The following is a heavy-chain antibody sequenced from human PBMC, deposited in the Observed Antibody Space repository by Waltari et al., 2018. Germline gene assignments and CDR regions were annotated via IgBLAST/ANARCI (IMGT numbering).Heavy chain of an antibody. CDR3: AREREWLRLGGWYFDL. D-gene: IGHD5-12*01. V-gene: IGHV4-34*01. CDR2: INHSGST. CDR1: GGSFSGSS. Sequence: QVQLQQCGAGLLKPSETLSLTCAVYGGSFSGSSWSWIRKPPGKGLGGIGEINHSGSTNYNPSLKSRVTISVDTSKNQFSLKLSDVTAADTAVYYCAREREWLRLGGWYFDLWGRGTLVTVSS. J-gene: IGHJ2*01.